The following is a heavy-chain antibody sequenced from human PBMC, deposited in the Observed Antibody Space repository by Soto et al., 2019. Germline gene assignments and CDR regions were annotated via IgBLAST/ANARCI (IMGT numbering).Heavy chain of an antibody. D-gene: IGHD2-8*02. CDR1: GFTFDDYA. CDR3: AKDRGVAGRGNWFAP. V-gene: IGHV3-9*01. CDR2: ISWNSGSI. Sequence: EVQLVESGGGLVQPGRSLRLSCAASGFTFDDYAMHWVRQAPGKGLEWVSGISWNSGSIGYADSVKGRFTISRDNAKNSLYLQMNSLRAEDTALYYCAKDRGVAGRGNWFAPWGQGTLVTVSS. J-gene: IGHJ5*02.